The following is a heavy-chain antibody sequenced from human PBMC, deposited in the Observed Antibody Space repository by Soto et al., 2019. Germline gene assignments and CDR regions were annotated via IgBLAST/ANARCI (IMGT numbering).Heavy chain of an antibody. Sequence: QVQLQQWGAGLLKPSETLSLTCAVYGGSFSGYYWSWIRQPPGKGPEWIGEINHSGSTNYNPSVKSRVTISVDTSKNQFSLKLSSVTAADTAVYYCASPPRATARPGWFDPWGQGTLVTVSS. V-gene: IGHV4-34*01. D-gene: IGHD6-6*01. CDR2: INHSGST. CDR1: GGSFSGYY. J-gene: IGHJ5*02. CDR3: ASPPRATARPGWFDP.